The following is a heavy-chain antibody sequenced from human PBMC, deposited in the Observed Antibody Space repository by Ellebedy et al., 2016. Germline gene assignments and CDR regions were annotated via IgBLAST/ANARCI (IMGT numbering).Heavy chain of an antibody. CDR1: GFTFSSSW. V-gene: IGHV3-7*03. D-gene: IGHD4-17*01. CDR3: ARDLGYGDYESSFDY. Sequence: GESLKISCAASGFTFSSSWMSWVRQAPGKGLEWVANIKQDGSEKYYVDSVKGRFTISRDNAKNSLYLQMNSLRAEDTAVYYCARDLGYGDYESSFDYWGQGTLVTVSS. J-gene: IGHJ4*02. CDR2: IKQDGSEK.